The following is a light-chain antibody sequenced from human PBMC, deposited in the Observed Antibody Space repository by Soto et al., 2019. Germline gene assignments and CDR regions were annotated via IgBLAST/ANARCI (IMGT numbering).Light chain of an antibody. V-gene: IGKV3-15*01. CDR2: DAS. J-gene: IGKJ4*01. CDR1: QSVRSD. CDR3: QQYNNWPPLT. Sequence: EVVMTQSPATLSVSPGERVTLSCRASQSVRSDLAWYQHKPGLGPRLLIYDASTRATGIPARFSGSGSGTEFTLTISSLQSEDFAVYYCQQYNNWPPLTFGGGTKVEIK.